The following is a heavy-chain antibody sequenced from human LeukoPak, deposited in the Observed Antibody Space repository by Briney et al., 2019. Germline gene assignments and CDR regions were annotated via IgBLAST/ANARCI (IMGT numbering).Heavy chain of an antibody. D-gene: IGHD3-22*01. J-gene: IGHJ5*02. CDR2: MYYSGST. V-gene: IGHV4-30-4*01. CDR3: ARPYYYDSRIDP. Sequence: SETLSLTCTVSGGSISSGDCYWSWIRQPPGKGLEWIGYMYYSGSTYYNPSLKSRVTISVDTSKNQFSPKLSSVTAADTAVYYCARPYYYDSRIDPWGQGTLVTVSS. CDR1: GGSISSGDCY.